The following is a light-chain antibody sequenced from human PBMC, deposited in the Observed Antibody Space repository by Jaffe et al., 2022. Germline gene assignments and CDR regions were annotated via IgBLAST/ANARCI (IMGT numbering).Light chain of an antibody. J-gene: IGLJ2*01. CDR1: SSDVGGYNY. V-gene: IGLV2-14*03. CDR3: SSYTSSSTLLVV. Sequence: QSALTQPASVSGSPGQSITISCTGTSSDVGGYNYVSWYQQHPGKAPKLMIYDVSNRPSGVSNRFSGSKSGNTASLTISGLQAEDEADYYCSSYTSSSTLLVVFGGGTKLTVL. CDR2: DVS.